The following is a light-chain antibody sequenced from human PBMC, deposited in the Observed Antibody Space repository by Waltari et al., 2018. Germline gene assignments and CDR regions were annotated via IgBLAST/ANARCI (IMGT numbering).Light chain of an antibody. V-gene: IGLV2-14*01. J-gene: IGLJ3*02. Sequence: QSALTQPASVSGSPGQSITISCTGSSSDIDFDDYVSWSQHLPGKAPKLMIYGVTNRPSGISNRFSGSKSDNTASLTISGLQADDEADYYCSSFTGTIWVFGGGTKLTVL. CDR1: SSDIDFDDY. CDR3: SSFTGTIWV. CDR2: GVT.